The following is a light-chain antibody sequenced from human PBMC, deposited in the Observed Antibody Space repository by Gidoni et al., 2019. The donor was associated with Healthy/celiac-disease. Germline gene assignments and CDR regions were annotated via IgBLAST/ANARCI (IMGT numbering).Light chain of an antibody. CDR1: SSDVGGYNY. J-gene: IGLJ2*01. CDR2: DVS. V-gene: IGLV2-14*01. CDR3: SSYTSSSTPVV. Sequence: QSTLTQPASVSGPPGQSITISCTGTSSDVGGYNYVSWYQQHPGKAPKLMIYDVSNRPSGVSNRFSGSKSGNTASLTISGLQAEDEADYYCSSYTSSSTPVVFGGGTKLTVL.